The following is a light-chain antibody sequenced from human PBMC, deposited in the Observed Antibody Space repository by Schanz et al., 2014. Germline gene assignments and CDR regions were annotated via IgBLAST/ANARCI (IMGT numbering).Light chain of an antibody. CDR1: QSISSY. CDR3: QQSDNLPH. V-gene: IGKV1-39*01. J-gene: IGKJ4*01. Sequence: DIQMTQSPSSLSASVGDRVTITCRASQSISSYLNWYQQKPGKAPKLLIYAASSLQSGVPSRFSGSGSGTDFTLTISSLQPEDFATYYCQQSDNLPHFGGGTKVEV. CDR2: AAS.